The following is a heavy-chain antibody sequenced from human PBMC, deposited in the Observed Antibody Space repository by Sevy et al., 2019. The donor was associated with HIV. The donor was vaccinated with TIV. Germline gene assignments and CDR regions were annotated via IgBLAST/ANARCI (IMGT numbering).Heavy chain of an antibody. CDR1: GFTFSSYA. J-gene: IGHJ4*02. V-gene: IGHV3-23*01. Sequence: GGSLRLSCAASGFTFSSYAMSWVRQAPGKGLEWVSAISGSGGSTYYADSVKGRFTISRDNSKNTLYLQMNSLRAEDTAVYYCAKDRRVLRFLEWLKPFDYWSQGTLVTVSS. D-gene: IGHD3-3*01. CDR2: ISGSGGST. CDR3: AKDRRVLRFLEWLKPFDY.